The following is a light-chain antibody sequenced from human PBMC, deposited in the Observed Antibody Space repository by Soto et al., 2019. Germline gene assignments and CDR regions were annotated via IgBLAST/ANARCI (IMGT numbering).Light chain of an antibody. CDR1: QSFSSSY. CDR2: GAS. V-gene: IGKV3-20*01. Sequence: EIVLTQSPGTLSLSPGERATLSCRASQSFSSSYLAWYQQKPGQAPRLLIYGASNRATGIPDRFSGSGSGTDFTLTISRLEPEDFAGYYCQKYGSAPAWTFGQGTKVEIK. CDR3: QKYGSAPAWT. J-gene: IGKJ1*01.